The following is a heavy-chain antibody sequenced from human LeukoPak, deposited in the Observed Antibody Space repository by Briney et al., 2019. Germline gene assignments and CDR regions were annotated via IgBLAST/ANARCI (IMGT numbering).Heavy chain of an antibody. CDR2: ISGSGGST. J-gene: IGHJ4*02. V-gene: IGHV3-23*01. CDR1: GFTFSSYA. Sequence: GGSLRLFCAASGFTFSSYAMSWVRRAPGKGLEYVSAISGSGGSTYYADSVKGRFTISRDNSKNTLYLQMNSLRAEDTAVYYCARGSLGEGAAFDYWGQGTLVTVSS. CDR3: ARGSLGEGAAFDY. D-gene: IGHD3-16*01.